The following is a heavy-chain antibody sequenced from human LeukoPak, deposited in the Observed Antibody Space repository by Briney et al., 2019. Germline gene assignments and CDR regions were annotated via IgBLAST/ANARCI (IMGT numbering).Heavy chain of an antibody. CDR2: ISRNSGNI. Sequence: GRSLRLSCAASGFTFDDYAMHWVRQAPGKGLEWVSGISRNSGNIGYADSVKGRFTISRDDAKNSLYLQMNSLRAEDTAVYYCAKDPSPRGYSYGYVDYWGQGTLVTVSS. V-gene: IGHV3-9*01. D-gene: IGHD5-18*01. J-gene: IGHJ4*02. CDR3: AKDPSPRGYSYGYVDY. CDR1: GFTFDDYA.